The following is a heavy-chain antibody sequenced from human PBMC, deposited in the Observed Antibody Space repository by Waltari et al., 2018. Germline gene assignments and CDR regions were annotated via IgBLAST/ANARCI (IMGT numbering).Heavy chain of an antibody. CDR1: GYTLTDYY. CDR3: ASSIGVTNADDT. D-gene: IGHD2-21*01. CDR2: INPNSVCT. V-gene: IGHV1-2*06. Sequence: VKLVQSGAEVKKPGATVKISCKDSGYTLTDYYMHWVQQAPGKGLEWMGRINPNSVCTNYAQKSQGRVTMTRDTAISTAYMELSMLRSDDTAVYYCASSIGVTNADDTRGQETIVTVAS. J-gene: IGHJ3*02.